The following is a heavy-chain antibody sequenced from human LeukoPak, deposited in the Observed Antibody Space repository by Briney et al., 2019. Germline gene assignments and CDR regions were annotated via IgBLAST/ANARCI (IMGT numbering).Heavy chain of an antibody. CDR1: GFTVSSNY. CDR2: IYSGGST. V-gene: IGHV3-53*01. Sequence: GGSLRLSCAASGFTVSSNYMSWVRQAPGKGLEWVSVIYSGGSTYYADSVKGRFTISRDNSKNTLYLQMNSLRAEDTAVYYCARGRSVTDYASDIWGQGTMVTVSS. D-gene: IGHD3-10*01. J-gene: IGHJ3*02. CDR3: ARGRSVTDYASDI.